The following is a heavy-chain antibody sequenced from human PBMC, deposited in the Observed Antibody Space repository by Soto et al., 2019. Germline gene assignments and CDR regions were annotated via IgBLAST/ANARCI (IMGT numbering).Heavy chain of an antibody. CDR3: ARSPPTIFGVVTRPPSYYYYMDV. CDR1: GYSFTSYG. V-gene: IGHV1-18*01. J-gene: IGHJ6*03. D-gene: IGHD3-3*01. CDR2: ISAYNGNT. Sequence: PGESLKISCKGSGYSFTSYGISWVRQAPGQGLEWMGWISAYNGNTNYAQKLQGRVTMTTDTSTSTAYMELRSLRSDDTAVYYCARSPPTIFGVVTRPPSYYYYMDVWGKGTTVTVSS.